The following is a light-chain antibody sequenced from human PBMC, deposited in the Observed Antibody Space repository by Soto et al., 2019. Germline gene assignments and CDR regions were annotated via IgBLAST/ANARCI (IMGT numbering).Light chain of an antibody. CDR1: QGIRND. J-gene: IGKJ1*01. V-gene: IGKV1-6*01. CDR3: LQDYNYPWT. Sequence: AIQMTQSPSSLSASVGDRVTITCRASQGIRNDLGWSQQNPGKAPKLLIYAASSLQSGVPSRFSGSGTGTDFTLTISSLQPEDFATYYCLQDYNYPWTFGQGTKVEIK. CDR2: AAS.